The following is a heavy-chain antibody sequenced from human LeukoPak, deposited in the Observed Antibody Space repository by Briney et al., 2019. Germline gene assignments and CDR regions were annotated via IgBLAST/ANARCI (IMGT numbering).Heavy chain of an antibody. J-gene: IGHJ6*04. V-gene: IGHV3-30*18. CDR1: GFTFSSYG. CDR3: AKTPLDDYYGMDV. Sequence: GGSLRLSCAASGFTFSSYGMHWVRQAPGKGLEWVAVISYDGSNNYYADSVKGRFTISRDNSKNTLYLQMNSLRAEDTAVYYCAKTPLDDYYGMDVWGKGTTVTVSS. CDR2: ISYDGSNN.